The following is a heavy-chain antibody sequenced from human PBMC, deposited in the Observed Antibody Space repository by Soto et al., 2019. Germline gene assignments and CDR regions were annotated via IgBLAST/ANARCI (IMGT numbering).Heavy chain of an antibody. D-gene: IGHD5-18*01. CDR3: AKESGYSYGPTISSFDY. Sequence: PGGSLRLSCAASGFTIDDYAMHWVRQAPGKGLEWVSGISWNSGSIGYADSVKGRFTISRDNAKNSLYLQMNSLRAEDTALYYCAKESGYSYGPTISSFDYWGQGTMVTVSS. J-gene: IGHJ3*01. CDR1: GFTIDDYA. V-gene: IGHV3-9*01. CDR2: ISWNSGSI.